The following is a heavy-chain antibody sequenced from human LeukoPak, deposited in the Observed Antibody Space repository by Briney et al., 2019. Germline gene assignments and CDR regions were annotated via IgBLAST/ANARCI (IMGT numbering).Heavy chain of an antibody. CDR2: ISWNSGSI. J-gene: IGHJ5*02. CDR1: GFTFSSYW. Sequence: GGSLRLSCAASGFTFSSYWMHWVRQAPGKGLEWVSGISWNSGSIGYADSVKGRFTISRDNAKNSLYLQMNSLRAKDTALYYCARDYYDSSGSSWFDPWGQGTLVTVSS. D-gene: IGHD3-22*01. V-gene: IGHV3-9*01. CDR3: ARDYYDSSGSSWFDP.